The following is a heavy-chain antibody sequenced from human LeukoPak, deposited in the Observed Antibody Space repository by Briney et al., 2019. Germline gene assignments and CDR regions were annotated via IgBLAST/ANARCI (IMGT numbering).Heavy chain of an antibody. CDR3: ARASLYGDSDRDYYGMDV. V-gene: IGHV3-30-3*01. J-gene: IGHJ6*02. CDR2: ISYDGSNK. Sequence: PGRSLRLSCAASGFTFSSYAMHWVRQAPGKGLEWVAVISYDGSNKYYADSVKGRFTISRDNAKKSLYLQMNSLRAEDTAVYYCARASLYGDSDRDYYGMDVWGQGTTVTVSS. CDR1: GFTFSSYA. D-gene: IGHD4-17*01.